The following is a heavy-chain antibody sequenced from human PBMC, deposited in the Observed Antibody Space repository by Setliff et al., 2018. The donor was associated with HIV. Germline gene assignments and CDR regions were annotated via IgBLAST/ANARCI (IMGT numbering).Heavy chain of an antibody. D-gene: IGHD3-10*01. J-gene: IGHJ4*02. V-gene: IGHV3-74*01. CDR1: GFTFRSYW. CDR3: AFGGGWLHDY. Sequence: PGESPKISCVASGFTFRSYWMHWVRQAPGKGLVWVSLINSDGSTTNYADSVKGRFTISSDKAKNTVYLQMNSLRAEDTAVYYCAFGGGWLHDYWGQGTLVTVSS. CDR2: INSDGSTT.